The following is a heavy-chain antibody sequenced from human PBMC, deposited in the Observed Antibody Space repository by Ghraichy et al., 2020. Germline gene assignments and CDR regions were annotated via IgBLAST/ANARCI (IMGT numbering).Heavy chain of an antibody. Sequence: GESLNISCKGSGYSFTTYWIAWVRQMPAKGLEWMGIIYPGDSDTRYSPSFQGQVTISADKSISTAYLQWSSLKASDTAIYFCARHTIVGATLSPFDIWGQGTMVTVSS. CDR3: ARHTIVGATLSPFDI. V-gene: IGHV5-51*01. D-gene: IGHD1-26*01. CDR2: IYPGDSDT. J-gene: IGHJ3*02. CDR1: GYSFTTYW.